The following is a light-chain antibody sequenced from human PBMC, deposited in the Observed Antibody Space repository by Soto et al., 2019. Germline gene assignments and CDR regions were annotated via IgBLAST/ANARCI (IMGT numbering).Light chain of an antibody. J-gene: IGKJ4*01. CDR2: GAS. V-gene: IGKV3-15*01. CDR1: QTISGD. CDR3: QQFSSYPLT. Sequence: EIVMTQSPATLSVSPGERATLSCRASQTISGDLAWYQQKPGQAPRLLIYGASTRATGIPARFSGSGSGTEFTLTISRLEPEDFVVYYCQQFSSYPLTFGGGTKVDIK.